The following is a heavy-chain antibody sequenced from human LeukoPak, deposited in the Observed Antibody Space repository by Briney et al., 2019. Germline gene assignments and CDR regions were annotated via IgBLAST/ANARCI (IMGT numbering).Heavy chain of an antibody. V-gene: IGHV3-7*03. CDR3: ARDHDHRNHYYYMDV. CDR2: IKEDESEK. Sequence: GGSLRLSCAASGFNFNNYWMSWVRQAPGKGLEWVANIKEDESEKDYVDSVNGRFTISRVNAKNSLYLQMSSLRAEDTAMYYCARDHDHRNHYYYMDVWGKGTTVTVSS. J-gene: IGHJ6*03. CDR1: GFNFNNYW. D-gene: IGHD1-14*01.